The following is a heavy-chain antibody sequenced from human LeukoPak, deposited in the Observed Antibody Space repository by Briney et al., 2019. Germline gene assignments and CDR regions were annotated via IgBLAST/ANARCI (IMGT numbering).Heavy chain of an antibody. CDR2: IYHSGST. V-gene: IGHV4-30-2*01. J-gene: IGHJ4*02. CDR3: ARDNTGIVGATNYFDY. CDR1: GGSISSGGYY. Sequence: SETLSLTYTVSGGSISSGGYYWSWIRQPPGKGLEWIGYIYHSGSTYYNPSLKSRVTISVDRSKNQFFLKLSSVTAADTAVYYCARDNTGIVGATNYFDYWGQGTLVTVSS. D-gene: IGHD1-26*01.